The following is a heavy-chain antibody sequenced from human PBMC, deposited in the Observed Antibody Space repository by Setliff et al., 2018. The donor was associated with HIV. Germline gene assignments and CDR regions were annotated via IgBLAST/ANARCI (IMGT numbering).Heavy chain of an antibody. CDR3: ARWESAQKAFNP. Sequence: SETLSLTCSVSGGSIRSGSYYWSWIRQPAGKGLEWIGHIYSTGSTRYNPSLESRLTILVDTFRNQFSLKLNSLSAADTAVYYCARWESAQKAFNPWGHGTMVTVSS. D-gene: IGHD1-26*01. V-gene: IGHV4-61*09. CDR1: GGSIRSGSYY. CDR2: IYSTGST. J-gene: IGHJ3*01.